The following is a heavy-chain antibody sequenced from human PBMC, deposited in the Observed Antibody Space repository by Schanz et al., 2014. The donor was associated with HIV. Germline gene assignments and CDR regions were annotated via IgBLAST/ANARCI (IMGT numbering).Heavy chain of an antibody. CDR1: GGTFSSYA. Sequence: QVQLVQSGTEVKKPGSSVKVSCKASGGTFSSYAISWVRQAPGQGLEWMGGIIPIFGTANSAQRFQGRVTITADKSTSTAYMEVSRLRSDDTAVYYCARDRGSISWMGRAFDIGGQGTMVTVSS. V-gene: IGHV1-69*06. CDR2: IIPIFGTA. CDR3: ARDRGSISWMGRAFDI. D-gene: IGHD2-2*01. J-gene: IGHJ3*02.